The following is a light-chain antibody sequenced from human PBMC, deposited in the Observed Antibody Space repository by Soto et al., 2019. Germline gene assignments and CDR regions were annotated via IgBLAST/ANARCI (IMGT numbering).Light chain of an antibody. CDR2: KTS. V-gene: IGKV1-5*03. Sequence: DIHMTQSPSTVSASVGDRVTITCRASQPVDPWLAWHQQKPGKAPRVLIYKTSDLENGVPSRFSGSRSGTDYTLTISGVQPDDFATYYCQQYYSRETFGQGTKVDI. CDR1: QPVDPW. CDR3: QQYYSRET. J-gene: IGKJ1*01.